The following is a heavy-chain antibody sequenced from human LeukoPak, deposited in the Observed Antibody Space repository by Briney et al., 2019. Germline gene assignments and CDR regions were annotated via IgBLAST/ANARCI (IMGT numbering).Heavy chain of an antibody. CDR2: INPSGGST. CDR1: GYTFTSYY. Sequence: ASVKVSCKASGYTFTSYYMHWVRQAPGQGLEWMGIINPSGGSTSYAQKFQGRVTMTRDTYKSTVYLELSSLRSEDTAVYYCARDLGFNYDSSGYYDFDYWGQGTLVPVSS. J-gene: IGHJ4*02. CDR3: ARDLGFNYDSSGYYDFDY. V-gene: IGHV1-46*01. D-gene: IGHD3-22*01.